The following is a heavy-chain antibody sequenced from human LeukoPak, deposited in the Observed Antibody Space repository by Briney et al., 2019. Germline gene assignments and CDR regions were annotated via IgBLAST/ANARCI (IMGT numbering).Heavy chain of an antibody. CDR1: GGSISSSSYY. CDR3: ARDLSPERIYSGYDYEDAFDI. Sequence: PSETLSLTCTVSGGSISSSSYYWGWIRQPPGKGLEWIGSIYYSGSTNYNPSLKSRVTISVDTSKDQFSLKLSSVTAADTAVYYCARDLSPERIYSGYDYEDAFDIWGQGTMVTVSS. J-gene: IGHJ3*02. D-gene: IGHD5-12*01. CDR2: IYYSGST. V-gene: IGHV4-39*07.